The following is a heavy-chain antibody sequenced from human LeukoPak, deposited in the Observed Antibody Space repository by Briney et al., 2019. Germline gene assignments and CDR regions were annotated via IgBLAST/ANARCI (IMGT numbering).Heavy chain of an antibody. J-gene: IGHJ6*03. V-gene: IGHV1-8*01. CDR1: GHTFTSYD. CDR3: ARGVSIVRPLEYYYMDV. CDR2: MNPNSGNT. D-gene: IGHD2/OR15-2a*01. Sequence: ASVKVSCKASGHTFTSYDINWVRQATGQGLEWMGWMNPNSGNTGYAQKFQGRVTMTRNTSISTAYMELSSLRSEDTAVYYCARGVSIVRPLEYYYMDVWGKGTTVTISS.